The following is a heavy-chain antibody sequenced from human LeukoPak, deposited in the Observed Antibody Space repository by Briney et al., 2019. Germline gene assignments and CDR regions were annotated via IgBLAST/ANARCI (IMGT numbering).Heavy chain of an antibody. Sequence: GGSLRLSCAASGFTFDDYAMHWVRQARGKGLEWVAGISWNSGSIGYADSVKGRLTISRDNAKNSLYLQMNSLRAEDTALYYCAKDIGAGDYYGMDVWGQGTTVTVSS. CDR2: ISWNSGSI. CDR1: GFTFDDYA. D-gene: IGHD6-19*01. V-gene: IGHV3-9*01. J-gene: IGHJ6*02. CDR3: AKDIGAGDYYGMDV.